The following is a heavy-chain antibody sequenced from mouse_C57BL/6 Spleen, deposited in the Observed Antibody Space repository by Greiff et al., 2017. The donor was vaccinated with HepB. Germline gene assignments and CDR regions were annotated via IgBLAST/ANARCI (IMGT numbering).Heavy chain of an antibody. V-gene: IGHV1-69*01. J-gene: IGHJ2*01. Sequence: QVQLQQSGAELVMPGASVKLSCKASGYTFTSYWMHWVKQRPGQGLEWIGEIDPSDSYTNYNQKFKGKSTLTVDKSSSTAYMQLSSLTSEDSAVYYCARSRDYYGDFDYWGQGTTLTVSS. D-gene: IGHD2-1*01. CDR3: ARSRDYYGDFDY. CDR1: GYTFTSYW. CDR2: IDPSDSYT.